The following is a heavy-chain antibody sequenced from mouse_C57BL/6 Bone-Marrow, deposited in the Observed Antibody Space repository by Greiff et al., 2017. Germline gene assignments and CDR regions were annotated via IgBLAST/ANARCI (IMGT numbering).Heavy chain of an antibody. CDR2: IHPSDSDT. J-gene: IGHJ3*01. CDR1: GYTFTSYW. D-gene: IGHD1-1*01. CDR3: AMNYGSSSGFAY. V-gene: IGHV1-74*01. Sequence: VQLQQSGAELVKPGASVKVSCKASGYTFTSYWMHWVKQRPGQGLEWIGRIHPSDSDTNYNQKFKGKATLTVDKSSSTAYMQLSSLTSEDSAVYYCAMNYGSSSGFAYWGQGTLVTVSA.